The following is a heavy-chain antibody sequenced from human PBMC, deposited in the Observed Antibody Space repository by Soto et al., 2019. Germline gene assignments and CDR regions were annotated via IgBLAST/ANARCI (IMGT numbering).Heavy chain of an antibody. CDR3: ARTTVTRDFDF. CDR1: GGSISSDDYY. CDR2: IYHSGTA. V-gene: IGHV4-30-4*01. D-gene: IGHD4-17*01. Sequence: QVQLQESGPGLVKPSQTLSLTCTVSGGSISSDDYYWNWIRQPPGKGLEWIGYIYHSGTAYYNPSLKGRISISVDTSKNQFSLRLSSVTAADTGVYYCARTTVTRDFDFWGQGTLVIVSS. J-gene: IGHJ4*02.